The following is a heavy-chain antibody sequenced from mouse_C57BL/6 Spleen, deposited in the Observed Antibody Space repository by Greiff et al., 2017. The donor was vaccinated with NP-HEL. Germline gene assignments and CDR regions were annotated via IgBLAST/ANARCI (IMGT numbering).Heavy chain of an antibody. CDR1: GYTFTSYW. V-gene: IGHV1-52*01. Sequence: QVQLQQPGAELVRPGSSVKLSCKASGYTFTSYWMHWVKQRPIQGLEWIGNIDPSDSETHYNQKFKDKATLTVDKTSSTAYMQRSSLTSEDSAVYYCARSNWAPVDYWGQGTTLTVSS. D-gene: IGHD4-1*02. CDR2: IDPSDSET. CDR3: ARSNWAPVDY. J-gene: IGHJ2*01.